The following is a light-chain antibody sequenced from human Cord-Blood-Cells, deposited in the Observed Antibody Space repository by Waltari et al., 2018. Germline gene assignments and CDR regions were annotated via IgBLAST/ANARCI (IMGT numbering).Light chain of an antibody. CDR1: QSVSSSY. J-gene: IGKJ2*01. CDR3: QQYGSSPPYT. V-gene: IGKV3-20*01. CDR2: GAS. Sequence: EIVLTPSPGTLSLSPWERATLSCRASQSVSSSYLAWYQQKPGQAPRRLLYGASSRATGIPDRFSGSGSGTDFTLTISRLEPEDFAVYYCQQYGSSPPYTFGQGTKLEIK.